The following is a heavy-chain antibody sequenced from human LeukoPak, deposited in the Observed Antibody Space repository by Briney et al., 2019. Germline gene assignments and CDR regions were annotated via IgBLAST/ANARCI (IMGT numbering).Heavy chain of an antibody. CDR2: IYYSGST. V-gene: IGHV4-59*01. J-gene: IGHJ6*03. CDR1: GGSISSYY. Sequence: KTSETLFLTCTVSGGSISSYYWSWIRQPPGKGLEWIGYIYYSGSTNYNPSLKSRVTISVDTSKNQFSLKLSSVTAADTAVYYCARDGEAYYGSGNYYYYYYMDVWGKGTTVTVSS. D-gene: IGHD3-10*01. CDR3: ARDGEAYYGSGNYYYYYYMDV.